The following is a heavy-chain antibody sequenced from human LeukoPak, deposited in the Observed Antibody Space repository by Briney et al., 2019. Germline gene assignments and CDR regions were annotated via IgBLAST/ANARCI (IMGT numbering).Heavy chain of an antibody. CDR1: GFSFSNYA. J-gene: IGHJ3*01. CDR2: VSGGAGRT. D-gene: IGHD2/OR15-2a*01. V-gene: IGHV3-23*01. Sequence: GGSLRLSCAAPGFSFSNYAMSWVRQAPGKGLEWVSTVSGGAGRTYYADSVKGRFTISRDNSKNTLYLQMNSLRAEDAAVYYCAKAFLGDVEGFDFWGQGTLVTASS. CDR3: AKAFLGDVEGFDF.